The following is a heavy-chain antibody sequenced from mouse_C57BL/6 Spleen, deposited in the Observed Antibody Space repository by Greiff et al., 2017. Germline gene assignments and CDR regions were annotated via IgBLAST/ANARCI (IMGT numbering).Heavy chain of an antibody. V-gene: IGHV1-26*01. CDR2: INPNNGGT. J-gene: IGHJ1*03. CDR3: ARWSIYDGYYGYFDV. Sequence: VQLQQSGPELVKPGASVKISCKASGYTFTDYYMNWVKQSHGKSLEWIGDINPNNGGTSYNQKFKGKATLTVDKSSSTADMELRSLTSEDSAVYYCARWSIYDGYYGYFDVWGTGTTVTVSS. D-gene: IGHD2-3*01. CDR1: GYTFTDYY.